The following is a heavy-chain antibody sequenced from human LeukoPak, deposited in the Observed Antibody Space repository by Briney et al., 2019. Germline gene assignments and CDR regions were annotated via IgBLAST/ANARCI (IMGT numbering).Heavy chain of an antibody. D-gene: IGHD1-26*01. CDR1: GGSISSYY. Sequence: SETLSLTCTVSGGSISSYYWSWIRQPPGKGLEWIGYMYYSGRTNYNPPLKSRVTISVDTSKNQFSLKLSSVTAADPAVYYCARTFSESYYYYGLDGWGQGTTVTVSS. V-gene: IGHV4-59*01. J-gene: IGHJ6*02. CDR2: MYYSGRT. CDR3: ARTFSESYYYYGLDG.